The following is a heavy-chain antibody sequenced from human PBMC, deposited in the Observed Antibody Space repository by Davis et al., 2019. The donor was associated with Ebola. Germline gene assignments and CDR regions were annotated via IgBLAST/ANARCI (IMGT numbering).Heavy chain of an antibody. J-gene: IGHJ6*02. V-gene: IGHV3-30-3*01. CDR2: ISYDGSNN. Sequence: GESLKISCAASGFTFSSYAMHWVRQAPGKGLEWVAVISYDGSNNYYADSVKGRFTISRDNSKNTLYLQMSSLRSEDTAVYYCASGYCSSTSCSQTRKGYYYYAMDVWGQGTTVTVSS. D-gene: IGHD2-2*01. CDR3: ASGYCSSTSCSQTRKGYYYYAMDV. CDR1: GFTFSSYA.